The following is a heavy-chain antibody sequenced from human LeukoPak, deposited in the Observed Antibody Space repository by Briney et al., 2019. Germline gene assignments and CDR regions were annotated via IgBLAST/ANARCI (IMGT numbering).Heavy chain of an antibody. D-gene: IGHD3-22*01. CDR3: THNSIYYDSSGSLAEVYFQH. CDR2: INSDGINT. Sequence: PGGSLRLSCAASGFTFSNYWMHWVRQAPGKGLVWVSRINSDGINTSYADSVKGRFTISRDNAKNTLNLQMNSLKTEDTAVYYCTHNSIYYDSSGSLAEVYFQHWGQGTLVTVSS. CDR1: GFTFSNYW. J-gene: IGHJ1*01. V-gene: IGHV3-74*01.